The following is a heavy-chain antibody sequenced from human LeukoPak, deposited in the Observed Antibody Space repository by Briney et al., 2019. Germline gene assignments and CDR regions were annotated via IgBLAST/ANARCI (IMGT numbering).Heavy chain of an antibody. CDR1: GYSISSGYY. V-gene: IGHV4-38-2*02. Sequence: PSETLSLTCTVSGYSISSGYYWGWIRQPPGKGLEWIGSIYHSGSTYYNPSLKSRVTISVDTSKNQFSLKLSSVTAADTAVYYCVRGGWLSEYYFDYWGQGTLVTVSS. CDR3: VRGGWLSEYYFDY. CDR2: IYHSGST. J-gene: IGHJ4*02. D-gene: IGHD3-22*01.